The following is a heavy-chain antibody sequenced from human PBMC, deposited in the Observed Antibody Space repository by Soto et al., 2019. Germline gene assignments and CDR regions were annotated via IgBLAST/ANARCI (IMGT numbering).Heavy chain of an antibody. Sequence: AXETLSLSCTVSGGSISPFYWSWVRQPPGKGLEWIGYLYYSGNTNYNPSLKSRVTISVDASKNQVSLRLTSVTAADTAVYYCARGGGVAARTFDYWGQGAVVTVSS. CDR1: GGSISPFY. CDR3: ARGGGVAARTFDY. CDR2: LYYSGNT. V-gene: IGHV4-59*01. J-gene: IGHJ4*02. D-gene: IGHD2-15*01.